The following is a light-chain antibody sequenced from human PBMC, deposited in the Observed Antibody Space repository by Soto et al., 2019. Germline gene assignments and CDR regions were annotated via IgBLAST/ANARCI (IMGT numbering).Light chain of an antibody. V-gene: IGKV3-15*01. CDR2: GVS. CDR3: QQFNNWPPVWT. Sequence: EIALTQSPANLSLSPGERATLSCRASQSVNNKLAWYQQKPGQAPRLLIYGVSTRATGIPARFSGSGSGTEFTLTISSLQSEDFALYYCQQFNNWPPVWTFGQGTKVEIK. CDR1: QSVNNK. J-gene: IGKJ1*01.